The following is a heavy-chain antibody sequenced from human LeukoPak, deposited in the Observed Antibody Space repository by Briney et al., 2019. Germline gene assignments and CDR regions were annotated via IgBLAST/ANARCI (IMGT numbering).Heavy chain of an antibody. J-gene: IGHJ4*02. Sequence: SETLSLTCTVSGGSISSYYWSWIRQPPGKGLEWIGYIYYSGSTNYNPSLKSRVTISVDTSKNQLSLKLSSVSAADTAVYYCARHGTISSESYFDYWGQGALVTVSS. D-gene: IGHD1-14*01. CDR1: GGSISSYY. CDR2: IYYSGST. V-gene: IGHV4-59*08. CDR3: ARHGTISSESYFDY.